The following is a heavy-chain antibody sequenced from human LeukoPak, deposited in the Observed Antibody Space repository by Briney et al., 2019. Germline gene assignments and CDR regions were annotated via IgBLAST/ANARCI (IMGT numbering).Heavy chain of an antibody. CDR1: GFTFSDYY. V-gene: IGHV3-11*04. J-gene: IGHJ4*02. Sequence: GGSLRLSCAASGFTFSDYYMSWIRQAPGKGLEWVSYISSSGSTIYYADSVKGRFTISRDNAKNSLYLQMSSLRAEDTAVYYCAKLLGSSYFDLFDYWGQGTLVTVSS. CDR2: ISSSGSTI. D-gene: IGHD1-26*01. CDR3: AKLLGSSYFDLFDY.